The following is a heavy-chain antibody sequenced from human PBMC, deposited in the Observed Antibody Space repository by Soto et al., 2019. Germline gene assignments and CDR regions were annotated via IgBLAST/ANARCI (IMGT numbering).Heavy chain of an antibody. V-gene: IGHV5-10-1*01. J-gene: IGHJ6*02. CDR1: GYNFASYW. CDR3: ARRTFYYGMAV. Sequence: GESLKISCKGSGYNFASYWLSWVRQMPGKGLEWLGKNDPSDSYTNYSPSFQGHVTMSVDKSISTAYLQWSSLKASDTAMYYCARRTFYYGMAVWGQGTTVTVSS. CDR2: NDPSDSYT.